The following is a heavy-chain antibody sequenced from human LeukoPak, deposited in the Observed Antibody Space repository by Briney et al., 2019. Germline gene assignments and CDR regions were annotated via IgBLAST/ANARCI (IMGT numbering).Heavy chain of an antibody. CDR1: GFTFSSYG. CDR2: ISYDGSNK. V-gene: IGHV3-30*18. CDR3: AKGNCRGTSCYSDY. D-gene: IGHD2-2*02. J-gene: IGHJ4*02. Sequence: HPGRSLRLSCAASGFTFSSYGLHWVRQAPGKGLEWVAVISYDGSNKHYADSVKGRFTISRDNSKNTLYLQMNSLRAEDTAVYYCAKGNCRGTSCYSDYWGQGTLVTVSS.